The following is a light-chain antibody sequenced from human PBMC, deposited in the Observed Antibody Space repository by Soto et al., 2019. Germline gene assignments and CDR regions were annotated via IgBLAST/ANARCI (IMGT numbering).Light chain of an antibody. CDR1: QSVSSD. V-gene: IGKV3-15*01. Sequence: MVMTHFPATLSVSPGERATLSCRASQSVSSDLAWYQQKPGQAPRLLIYDASTRATGISARFSGSGSGTEFTLTISSLQSEDFAFYYCQQYNNWPWKFGQGTKVDIK. J-gene: IGKJ1*01. CDR2: DAS. CDR3: QQYNNWPWK.